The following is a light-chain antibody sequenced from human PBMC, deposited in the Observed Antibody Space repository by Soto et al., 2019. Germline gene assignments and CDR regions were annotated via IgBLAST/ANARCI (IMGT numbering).Light chain of an antibody. CDR3: QQYYISPYT. J-gene: IGKJ2*01. V-gene: IGKV4-1*01. CDR2: WAS. CDR1: QSVLYSSNNKNY. Sequence: DIVMTQSPDSLAVSLGERATINCKSSQSVLYSSNNKNYLAWYQQKPGQPPKLLILWASTRESGVRDRFSGSGSGTDFTLTISSLQAEDVTVYYCQQYYISPYTFGQGTKLEIK.